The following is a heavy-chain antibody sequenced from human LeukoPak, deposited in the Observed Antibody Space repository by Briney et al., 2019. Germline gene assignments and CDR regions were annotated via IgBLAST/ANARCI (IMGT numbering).Heavy chain of an antibody. CDR2: TYYNSKWYN. Sequence: SQTLSLTCAISGDSVSRDTAGWNWIRQSPSRGLEWLGRTYYNSKWYNDYAISVKSRVTINADTSRNQFSLHLNSVTPEDTAVYYCTRGAYCSGGTRRNWFDPWGQGTLVTVSS. CDR3: TRGAYCSGGTRRNWFDP. J-gene: IGHJ5*02. V-gene: IGHV6-1*01. CDR1: GDSVSRDTAG. D-gene: IGHD2-15*01.